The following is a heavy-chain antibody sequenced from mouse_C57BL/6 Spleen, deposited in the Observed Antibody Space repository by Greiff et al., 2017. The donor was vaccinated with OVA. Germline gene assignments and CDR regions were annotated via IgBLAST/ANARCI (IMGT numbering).Heavy chain of an antibody. CDR1: GFTFSSYG. V-gene: IGHV5-6*01. Sequence: EVHLVESGGDLVKPGGSLKLSCAASGFTFSSYGMSWVRQTPDKRLEWVATISSGGSYTYYPDSVKGRFPISRDNAKNTLYLQMSSLKSEDTAMYYCARRSMVTTGYFDVWGTGTTVTVSS. CDR2: ISSGGSYT. D-gene: IGHD2-2*01. CDR3: ARRSMVTTGYFDV. J-gene: IGHJ1*03.